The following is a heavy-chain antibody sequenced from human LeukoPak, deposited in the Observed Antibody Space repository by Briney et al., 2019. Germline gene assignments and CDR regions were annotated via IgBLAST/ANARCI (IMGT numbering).Heavy chain of an antibody. Sequence: PSETLSLTCAVYGGSFSGYYWSWIRQPPGKGLEWIGEINHSGSTNYNPSLKSRVTISVVTSKNQFSLKLSSVTAADTAVYYCARAHCSSTSCEGRRFNLDRYFDLWGRGTLVTVSS. V-gene: IGHV4-34*01. CDR2: INHSGST. CDR3: ARAHCSSTSCEGRRFNLDRYFDL. J-gene: IGHJ2*01. D-gene: IGHD2-2*01. CDR1: GGSFSGYY.